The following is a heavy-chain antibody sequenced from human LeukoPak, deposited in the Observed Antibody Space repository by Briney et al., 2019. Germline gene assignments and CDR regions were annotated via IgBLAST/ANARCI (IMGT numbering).Heavy chain of an antibody. CDR3: AKALVQVWPDYYGMDV. J-gene: IGHJ6*02. CDR1: GFTFSSYG. Sequence: GGSLRLSCAASGFTFSSYGMHWVRQAPGKGLERVAVISYDGSSKFYAGSVKGRFTISRDNSKNTLYVQMNSPRAEDTAVYYCAKALVQVWPDYYGMDVWGQGTTVIVS. CDR2: ISYDGSSK. D-gene: IGHD5-18*01. V-gene: IGHV3-30*18.